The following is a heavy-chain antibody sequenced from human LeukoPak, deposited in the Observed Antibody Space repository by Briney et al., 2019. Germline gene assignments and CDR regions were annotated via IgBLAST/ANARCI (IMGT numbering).Heavy chain of an antibody. Sequence: PGGSLRLSCAASGFTFSSYSMNWVRQAPGKGLEWVSSISSSSSYIYYADSVKGRFIISRDNAKNSLYLQMNSLRAEDTAVYYCARDRAADAFDIWGQGTMVTVSS. J-gene: IGHJ3*02. D-gene: IGHD2-15*01. V-gene: IGHV3-21*01. CDR3: ARDRAADAFDI. CDR1: GFTFSSYS. CDR2: ISSSSSYI.